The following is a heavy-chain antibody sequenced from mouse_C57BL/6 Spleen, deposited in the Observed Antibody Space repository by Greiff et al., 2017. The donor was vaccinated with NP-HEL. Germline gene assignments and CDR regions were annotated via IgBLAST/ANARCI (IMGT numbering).Heavy chain of an antibody. CDR3: VLYDGYRYFDV. J-gene: IGHJ1*03. CDR2: ISGGGGNT. CDR1: GFTFSSYT. Sequence: EVQGVESGGGLVKPGGSLKLSCAASGFTFSSYTMSWVRQTPEKRLEWVATISGGGGNTYYPDSVKGRFTISRDNAKNTLYLQMSSLRSEDTDLYYCVLYDGYRYFDVWGTGTTVTVSS. V-gene: IGHV5-9*01. D-gene: IGHD2-3*01.